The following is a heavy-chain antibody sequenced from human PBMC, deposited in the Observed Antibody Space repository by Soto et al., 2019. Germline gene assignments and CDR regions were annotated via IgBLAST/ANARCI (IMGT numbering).Heavy chain of an antibody. V-gene: IGHV1-18*04. D-gene: IGHD3-10*01. J-gene: IGHJ4*02. Sequence: ASVKVSCKPSGSTFTSFRVSWVRQAPGQGLELMGWINGYNGKTNYAQTLQGRVTMTADTSTSTVYMELRGLRSDDTAVYFCARDKMIDDYGLGTYDYWGQGATVTVSS. CDR2: INGYNGKT. CDR1: GSTFTSFR. CDR3: ARDKMIDDYGLGTYDY.